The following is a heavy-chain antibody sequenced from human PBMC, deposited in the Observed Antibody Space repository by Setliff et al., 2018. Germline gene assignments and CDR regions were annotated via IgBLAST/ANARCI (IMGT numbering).Heavy chain of an antibody. V-gene: IGHV4-31*03. CDR2: TYYSGST. Sequence: SETLSLTCTVSGGSISSGGYYWSWIRQHPGKGLEWIGYTYYSGSTYYNPSLKSRVTISVDTSKTQFSLKLSSVTAADTAVYYCAREGGGSYLNWYFDLWGRGTQVTVSS. J-gene: IGHJ2*01. D-gene: IGHD1-26*01. CDR1: GGSISSGGYY. CDR3: AREGGGSYLNWYFDL.